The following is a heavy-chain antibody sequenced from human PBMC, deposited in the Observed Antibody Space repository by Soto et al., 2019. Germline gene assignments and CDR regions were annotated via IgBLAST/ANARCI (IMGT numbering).Heavy chain of an antibody. Sequence: ASVKVSCKASGYTFTGSYMHWVRQAPGQGLEWMGWINPNSGGTNYAQKFQGRVTMTRDTSISTAYMELSRLKSDDTAVYYGARDEITGKPEAFDYWGQGTLVTVSS. V-gene: IGHV1-2*02. CDR3: ARDEITGKPEAFDY. CDR2: INPNSGGT. J-gene: IGHJ4*02. CDR1: GYTFTGSY. D-gene: IGHD1-20*01.